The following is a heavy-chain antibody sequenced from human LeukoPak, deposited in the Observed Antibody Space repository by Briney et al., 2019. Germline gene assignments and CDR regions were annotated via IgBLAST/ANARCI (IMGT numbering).Heavy chain of an antibody. V-gene: IGHV4-34*01. J-gene: IGHJ4*02. Sequence: SETLSLTCAVYGGSFTIYSWTWIRQSPGKGLEWIGEINHSGNTNYNPSLKSRVTISVDTSKNQFSLKLSSVTAADTAVYYCARHDYCSGGSCYSGDTGFDYWGQGTLVTVSS. CDR1: GGSFTIYS. D-gene: IGHD2-15*01. CDR3: ARHDYCSGGSCYSGDTGFDY. CDR2: INHSGNT.